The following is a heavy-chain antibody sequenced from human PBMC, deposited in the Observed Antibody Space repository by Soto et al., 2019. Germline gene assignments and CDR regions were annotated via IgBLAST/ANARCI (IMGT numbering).Heavy chain of an antibody. V-gene: IGHV4-38-2*01. J-gene: IGHJ6*03. CDR3: ARVLSRSWYSYYCQYYMDV. Sequence: SATLSLTGAIGGDSIIGIHDAASIRQPPRGSLEWIVRSYPTGSTYYPPSAKRRVSLSVDTSKTQFSLRLSSVTAGASAAYYCARVLSRSWYSYYCQYYMDVWGKGTMVTVSS. D-gene: IGHD6-13*01. CDR2: SYPTGST. CDR1: GDSIIGIHD.